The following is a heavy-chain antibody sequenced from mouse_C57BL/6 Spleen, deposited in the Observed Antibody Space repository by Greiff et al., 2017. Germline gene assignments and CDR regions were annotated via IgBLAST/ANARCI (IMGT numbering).Heavy chain of an antibody. J-gene: IGHJ2*01. CDR1: GYTFTDYE. V-gene: IGHV1-15*01. CDR2: IDPETGGT. Sequence: QVQLQQSGAELVRPGASVTLSCKASGYTFTDYEMHWVKQTPVHGLEWIGAIDPETGGTAYNQKFKGKAILTADKSSSTAYMELRSLTSEDSAVYYCTRYGTTAPFDYWGQGTTLTVSS. CDR3: TRYGTTAPFDY. D-gene: IGHD1-2*01.